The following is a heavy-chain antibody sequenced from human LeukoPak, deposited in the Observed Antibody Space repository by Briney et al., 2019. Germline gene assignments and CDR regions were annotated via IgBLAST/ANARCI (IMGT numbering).Heavy chain of an antibody. CDR3: ASAVYDSSGYYYDY. J-gene: IGHJ4*02. CDR2: INPNSGGT. D-gene: IGHD3-22*01. Sequence: ASVKVSFKASGYTFTGYYMHWVRQAPGQGLEWMGRINPNSGGTNYAQKYQGRVTMTRDTSISTAYMELSRLRSDDTAVYYCASAVYDSSGYYYDYWGQGTLVTVSS. CDR1: GYTFTGYY. V-gene: IGHV1-2*06.